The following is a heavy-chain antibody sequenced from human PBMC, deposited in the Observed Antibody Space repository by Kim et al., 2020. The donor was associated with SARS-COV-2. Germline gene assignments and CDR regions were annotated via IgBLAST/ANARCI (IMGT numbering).Heavy chain of an antibody. CDR1: GFTFSSYA. J-gene: IGHJ4*02. CDR3: AKVGHFPPIGGYSRPRKAPYYFDS. Sequence: GGSLRLSCAASGFTFSSYAMSWVRQAPGKGLEWVSAISGSGGSTYYADSVKGRFTISRDNSKNTLYLQMNSLRAEDTAVYYCAKVGHFPPIGGYSRPRKAPYYFDSWGQGTLVTVSS. V-gene: IGHV3-23*01. D-gene: IGHD2-15*01. CDR2: ISGSGGST.